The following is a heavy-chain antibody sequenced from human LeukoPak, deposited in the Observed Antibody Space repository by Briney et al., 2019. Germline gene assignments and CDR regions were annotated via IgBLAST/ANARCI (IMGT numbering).Heavy chain of an antibody. CDR3: AKDKSSSRGRDSNLGY. J-gene: IGHJ4*02. CDR1: GFTFGDYV. CDR2: ISWDGGST. D-gene: IGHD6-6*01. Sequence: GGSLRLSCAASGFTFGDYVMHWVRHTPAKGLEWVSLISWDGGSTSYADSVKGRFTISRDNSKNSLYLQMSSLKTEDTALYYCAKDKSSSRGRDSNLGYWGQGTLVTVSS. V-gene: IGHV3-43D*04.